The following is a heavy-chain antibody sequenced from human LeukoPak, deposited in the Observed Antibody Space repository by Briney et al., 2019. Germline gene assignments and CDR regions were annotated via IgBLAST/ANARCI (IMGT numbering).Heavy chain of an antibody. V-gene: IGHV1-2*02. D-gene: IGHD6-13*01. Sequence: ASVKVSCKASGYTFTGYYVHWVRRAPGQGLEWMGWINPNSGGTNYAQKFQGRVTMTRDTSISTAYMELSRLRSDDTAVYYCARSIAAAGGDIDYWGQGTLVTVSS. CDR1: GYTFTGYY. CDR3: ARSIAAAGGDIDY. CDR2: INPNSGGT. J-gene: IGHJ4*02.